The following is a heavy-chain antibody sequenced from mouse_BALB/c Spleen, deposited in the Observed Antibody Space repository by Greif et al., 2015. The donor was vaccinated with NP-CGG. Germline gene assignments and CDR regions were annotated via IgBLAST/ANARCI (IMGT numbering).Heavy chain of an antibody. CDR3: ARRTGTEAMDY. CDR1: GYTFTDYY. D-gene: IGHD4-1*01. CDR2: IYPGSGNT. Sequence: VQGVESGPELVKPGASLKISCKASGYTFTDYYINWVKQKPGQGLEWIGWIYPGSGNTKYNEKFKGKATLTVDTSSSTAYMQLSSLTSEDTAVYFCARRTGTEAMDYWGQGTSVTVSS. V-gene: IGHV1-84*02. J-gene: IGHJ4*01.